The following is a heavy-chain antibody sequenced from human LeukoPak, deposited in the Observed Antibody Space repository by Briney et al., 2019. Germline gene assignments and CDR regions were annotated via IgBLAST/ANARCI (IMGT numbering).Heavy chain of an antibody. CDR3: ARDMGD. J-gene: IGHJ4*01. Sequence: SQTLSLTCAISGDSVSSNSGAGDWIRQSPSRGLEWLGRTYYRSKWYNDYALSVKSRITINVDTSKSQFFLQMNSVTPEDTAVYYCARDMGDWGHGTPVTVSS. CDR1: GDSVSSNSGA. CDR2: TYYRSKWYN. V-gene: IGHV6-1*01.